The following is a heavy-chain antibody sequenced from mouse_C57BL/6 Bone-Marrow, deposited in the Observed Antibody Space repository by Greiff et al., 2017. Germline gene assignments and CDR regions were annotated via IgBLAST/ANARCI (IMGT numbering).Heavy chain of an antibody. CDR2: IWGGGST. CDR3: AKTGTPYYAMDY. D-gene: IGHD4-1*01. J-gene: IGHJ4*01. CDR1: GLSLTSYG. Sequence: VQLVESGPGLEAPSQSLSNTCTVSGLSLTSYGVDRVRQPPGKGLAGLGGIWGGGSTNYNSALMSRLSISKDNSKSQVFLKMNSLQTDYTAMYYCAKTGTPYYAMDYWVQGTSVTVSS. V-gene: IGHV2-9*01.